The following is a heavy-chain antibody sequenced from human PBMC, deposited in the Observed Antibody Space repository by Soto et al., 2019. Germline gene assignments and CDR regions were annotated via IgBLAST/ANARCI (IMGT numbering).Heavy chain of an antibody. J-gene: IGHJ6*02. D-gene: IGHD2-21*02. CDR1: GFTFSSYL. V-gene: IGHV3-23*01. CDR2: VTANGGST. Sequence: GGALRLSCAASGFTFSSYLMHGVREAPGKGLEWVSAVTANGGSTYSADSVKGRFTISGDNSKNTLFLQMNSLRAEDTAVYYCASLGVGDWANYYYYYGMDVWGQGTTVTVSS. CDR3: ASLGVGDWANYYYYYGMDV.